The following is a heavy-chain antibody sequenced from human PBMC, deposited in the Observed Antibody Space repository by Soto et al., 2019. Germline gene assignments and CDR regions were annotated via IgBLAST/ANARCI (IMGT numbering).Heavy chain of an antibody. CDR2: ISSTSSYI. V-gene: IGHV3-21*06. Sequence: EVQLVESGGGLVKPGGSLKLSCAASGFTFSTYSMTWVRQAPGKGLEWVSSISSTSSYIYYADSVKGRFTISRDNAKSSLYLQMNSLRAEDTAVYYCARDGVARYDLLTGYYGFFDSWGQGTLVTVSS. J-gene: IGHJ4*02. CDR1: GFTFSTYS. D-gene: IGHD3-9*01. CDR3: ARDGVARYDLLTGYYGFFDS.